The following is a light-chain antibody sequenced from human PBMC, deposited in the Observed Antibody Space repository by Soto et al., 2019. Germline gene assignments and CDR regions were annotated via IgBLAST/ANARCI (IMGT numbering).Light chain of an antibody. CDR1: QGVSSY. CDR3: QQYGSSGT. CDR2: DAS. J-gene: IGKJ1*01. Sequence: EILFTQTAATFSWSPGERATCSWRASQGVSSYLAWYQQKPGQAPRLLIYDASNRATGIPDRFSGSGSGTDFTLTISRLEPEDFAVYYCQQYGSSGTFGQGSKVDIK. V-gene: IGKV3-20*01.